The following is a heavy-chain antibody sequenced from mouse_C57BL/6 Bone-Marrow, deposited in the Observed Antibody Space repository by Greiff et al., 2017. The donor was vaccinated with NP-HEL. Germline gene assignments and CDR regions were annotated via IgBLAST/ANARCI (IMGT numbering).Heavy chain of an antibody. D-gene: IGHD5-1*01. Sequence: VQLQQSGPELVKPGASVKISCKASGYTFTDYYMNWVKQSHGKSLEWIGDINPNNGGTSYNQKFKGKATLTVDKSSSTAYMELRSLTSEDSAVYYCAREYPAWFAYWGQGTLVTVSA. CDR2: INPNNGGT. V-gene: IGHV1-26*01. CDR3: AREYPAWFAY. CDR1: GYTFTDYY. J-gene: IGHJ3*01.